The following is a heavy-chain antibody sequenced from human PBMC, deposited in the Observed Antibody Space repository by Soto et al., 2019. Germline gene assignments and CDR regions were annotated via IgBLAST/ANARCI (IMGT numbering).Heavy chain of an antibody. CDR2: MIPIFGTA. Sequence: QVQLVQSGALVKKPGSSVKVSCKASGGTLSSYSINWVRQAPGQGLEWMGEMIPIFGTANSAQKFQGRVTITADEHTSTAYKELSSLRSEQTAVYYCARDGGRHSGGMNSWGLGSLVNVSS. V-gene: IGHV1-69*01. CDR3: ARDGGRHSGGMNS. J-gene: IGHJ4*02. D-gene: IGHD3-16*01. CDR1: GGTLSSYS.